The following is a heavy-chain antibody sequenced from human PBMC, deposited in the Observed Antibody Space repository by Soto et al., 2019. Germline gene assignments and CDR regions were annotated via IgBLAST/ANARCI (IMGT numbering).Heavy chain of an antibody. CDR2: ISSNGGST. J-gene: IGHJ4*02. V-gene: IGHV3-64D*08. D-gene: IGHD3-9*01. Sequence: GGSLRLSCSASGVTFSSYAMHWVRQAPGKGLEYVSAISSNGGSTYCADSVKGRFTISRDNSKNTLYLQMSSLRAEDTAVYYCVKGGYYDILTGYFDYWGQGTLVPVSS. CDR1: GVTFSSYA. CDR3: VKGGYYDILTGYFDY.